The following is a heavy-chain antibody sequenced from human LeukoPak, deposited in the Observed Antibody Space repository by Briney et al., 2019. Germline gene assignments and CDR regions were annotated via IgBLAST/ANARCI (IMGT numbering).Heavy chain of an antibody. Sequence: PSETLSLTCTVSGGSISGSTYYWGWIRQAPGKGLEWVSAISGSGGSTYYADSVKGRFTISRDNSKNTLYLQMNSLRAEDTAVYYCAKGGLRFLEWLYFDYWGQGTLVTVSS. CDR2: ISGSGGST. J-gene: IGHJ4*02. V-gene: IGHV3-23*01. D-gene: IGHD3-3*01. CDR1: GGSISGSTYY. CDR3: AKGGLRFLEWLYFDY.